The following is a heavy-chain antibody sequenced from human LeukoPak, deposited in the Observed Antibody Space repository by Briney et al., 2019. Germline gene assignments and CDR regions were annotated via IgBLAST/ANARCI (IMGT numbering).Heavy chain of an antibody. Sequence: RASVKVSCKASGYTFTSYAMNWVRQAPGQGLEWMGWINTNTGNPTYAQGFTGRFVFSLDTSVSTAYLQITSLKAEDTAVYYCARTKDSSGVNWFDPWGQGTLVTVSS. CDR2: INTNTGNP. CDR1: GYTFTSYA. J-gene: IGHJ5*02. CDR3: ARTKDSSGVNWFDP. V-gene: IGHV7-4-1*02. D-gene: IGHD3-22*01.